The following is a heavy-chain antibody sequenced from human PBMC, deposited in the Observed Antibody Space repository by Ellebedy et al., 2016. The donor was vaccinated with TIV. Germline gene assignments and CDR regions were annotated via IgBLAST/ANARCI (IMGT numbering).Heavy chain of an antibody. CDR2: INHSGST. CDR1: GGSLSSDY. D-gene: IGHD6-19*01. CDR3: ARAFQYSSGWAFDY. J-gene: IGHJ4*02. Sequence: MPSETLSLTCAVHGGSLSSDYWSWIRQSPEKGLEWIGEINHSGSTSYNPSLKSRVSITVDTPKKQFSLKMSHVTAADTAVYYCARAFQYSSGWAFDYWGQGTLVTVSS. V-gene: IGHV4-34*01.